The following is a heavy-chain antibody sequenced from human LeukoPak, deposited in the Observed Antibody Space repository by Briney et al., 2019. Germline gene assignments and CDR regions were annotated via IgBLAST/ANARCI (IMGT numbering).Heavy chain of an antibody. V-gene: IGHV3-23*01. CDR3: ANLPQHFWSGYSYLDY. D-gene: IGHD3-3*02. Sequence: GGSLRLSCAASGFTFSSYAMNWVRQAPGKGLEWVSVISGSGGSTYYADSVKGRFTISRDNSKNTLYLQMNSLRAEDTAVYYCANLPQHFWSGYSYLDYWGQGTLVTVSS. CDR2: ISGSGGST. J-gene: IGHJ4*02. CDR1: GFTFSSYA.